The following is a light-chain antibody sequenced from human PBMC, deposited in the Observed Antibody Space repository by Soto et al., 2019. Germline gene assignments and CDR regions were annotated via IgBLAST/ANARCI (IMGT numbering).Light chain of an antibody. CDR3: QQYGSSPLT. J-gene: IGKJ4*01. CDR2: GAS. CDR1: QSVSSDF. V-gene: IGKV3-20*01. Sequence: EIVLTRSPGTLSLSPGERATLSCTPSQSVSSDFLAWYQQTPGQAPGLLIHGASSRATGIPDRFSGSGSGTDFTLTISRLEPEDFAVYYCQQYGSSPLTFGGGTKVEIK.